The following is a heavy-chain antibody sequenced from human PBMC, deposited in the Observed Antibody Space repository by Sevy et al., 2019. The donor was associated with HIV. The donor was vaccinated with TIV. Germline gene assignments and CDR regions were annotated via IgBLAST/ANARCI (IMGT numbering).Heavy chain of an antibody. J-gene: IGHJ4*02. D-gene: IGHD2-8*01. CDR2: LSFGCGEI. V-gene: IGHV3-23*01. CDR3: AREGCTKPHDY. CDR1: GFTFSKYS. Sequence: GGSLRLSCAASGFTFSKYSMSWVRQPPGKGLEWVSTLSFGCGEINYADSVQGRFTISRDNSKSSVYLQMNNLRPEDTAVHYCAREGCTKPHDYWGQGTLVTVSS.